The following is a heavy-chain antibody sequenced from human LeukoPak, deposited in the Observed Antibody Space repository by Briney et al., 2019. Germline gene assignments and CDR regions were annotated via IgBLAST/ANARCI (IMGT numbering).Heavy chain of an antibody. D-gene: IGHD3-22*01. J-gene: IGHJ5*02. CDR3: ARDFYYDSSGYYSSEGWFDP. Sequence: ASVKVSCTASGYTFTSYAMHWVRQAPGQRLEWMGWINAGNGNTKYSQKFQGRVTITRDTSAGTAYMELSSLRSEDTAVYYCARDFYYDSSGYYSSEGWFDPWGQGTLVTVSS. V-gene: IGHV1-3*01. CDR2: INAGNGNT. CDR1: GYTFTSYA.